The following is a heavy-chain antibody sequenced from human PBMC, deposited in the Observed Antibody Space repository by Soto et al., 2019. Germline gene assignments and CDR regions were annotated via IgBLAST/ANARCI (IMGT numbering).Heavy chain of an antibody. CDR3: ASVEGTPTVTGEYYYYAAGD. J-gene: IGHJ6*02. V-gene: IGHV4-38-2*01. CDR2: IYHGGST. CDR1: GYSISSGYY. D-gene: IGHD4-17*01. Sequence: SETLSLTCAVSGYSISSGYYWGWLRQPPGKGLEWIGSIYHGGSTYYNPSLNSRVTLSIDMTNNHVSLILNSVTAADTAVYYCASVEGTPTVTGEYYYYAAGDWGQGTAVTVSS.